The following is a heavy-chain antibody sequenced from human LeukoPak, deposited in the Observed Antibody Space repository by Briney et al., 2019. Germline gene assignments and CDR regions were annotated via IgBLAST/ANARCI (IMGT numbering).Heavy chain of an antibody. CDR1: GGSFSGYY. CDR2: INHSGST. J-gene: IGHJ4*02. Sequence: PSETLSLTCAVYGGSFSGYYWSWIRQPPGKGLEWIGEINHSGSTNYNPSLKSRVTISVDTSKNQFSLKLSSVTAADTAVYYCAREPLGPDSSGYYFDYWGQGTLVTVSS. CDR3: AREPLGPDSSGYYFDY. V-gene: IGHV4-34*01. D-gene: IGHD3-22*01.